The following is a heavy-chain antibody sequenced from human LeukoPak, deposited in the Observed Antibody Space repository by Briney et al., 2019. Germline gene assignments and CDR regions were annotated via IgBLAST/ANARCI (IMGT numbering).Heavy chain of an antibody. Sequence: QAGGSLRLSCAASGFTVSSNYMSWVRQAPGKGLEWVSVIYSGGSTYYADSVKGRFTISRDNAKNSLYLQMNSLRAEDTAVYYCAKDLSNYGSGSDAFDIWGQGTMVTVSS. J-gene: IGHJ3*02. CDR3: AKDLSNYGSGSDAFDI. CDR1: GFTVSSNY. CDR2: IYSGGST. V-gene: IGHV3-66*01. D-gene: IGHD3-10*01.